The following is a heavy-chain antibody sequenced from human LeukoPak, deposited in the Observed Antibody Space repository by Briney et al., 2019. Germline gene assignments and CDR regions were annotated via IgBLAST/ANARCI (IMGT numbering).Heavy chain of an antibody. CDR1: GGSFSGYY. CDR2: INHSGST. J-gene: IGHJ4*02. D-gene: IGHD6-6*01. Sequence: PSETLSLTCAVYGGSFSGYYWSWIRQPPGKGLEWIGEINHSGSTNYNPSLKSRVTISVDTSKNQFSLKLSSVTAADTAVYYCARLNIAAHYFDYWGQGTLVTVSS. CDR3: ARLNIAAHYFDY. V-gene: IGHV4-34*01.